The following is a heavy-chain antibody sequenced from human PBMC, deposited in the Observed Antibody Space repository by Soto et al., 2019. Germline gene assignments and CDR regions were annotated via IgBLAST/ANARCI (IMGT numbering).Heavy chain of an antibody. CDR2: IYYSGST. V-gene: IGHV4-31*03. CDR1: GGSISSGGYY. J-gene: IGHJ1*01. D-gene: IGHD6-13*01. CDR3: ARGGQLGPRPFSEYFHH. Sequence: PSETLSLTCTVSGGSISSGGYYWSWIRQHPGKGLEWIGYIYYSGSTYYNPSLKSRVTISVDTSKNQFSLKLSSVTAADTAVYYCARGGQLGPRPFSEYFHHWGQGTLVTVSS.